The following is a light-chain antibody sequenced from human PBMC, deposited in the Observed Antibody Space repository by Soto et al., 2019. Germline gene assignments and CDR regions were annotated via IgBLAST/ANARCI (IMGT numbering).Light chain of an antibody. CDR2: DVS. CDR3: QQRSNWTRT. J-gene: IGKJ1*01. CDR1: ESVASRH. V-gene: IGKV3-11*01. Sequence: EKVLTQSPGTRYLSPGERATLSCRASESVASRHLAWYHQKPCQAPRLLIYDVSNRATGIPARFSGSGSGTDFTLTISSLETEDFAVYYCQQRSNWTRTFGQGTKVDIK.